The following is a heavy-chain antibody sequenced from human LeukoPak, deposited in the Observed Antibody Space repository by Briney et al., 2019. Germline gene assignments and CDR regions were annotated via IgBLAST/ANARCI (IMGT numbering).Heavy chain of an antibody. J-gene: IGHJ4*02. V-gene: IGHV5-51*01. D-gene: IGHD3-22*01. CDR2: IYPGDSDT. CDR3: ARRYYYDSSGYSTPSYFDY. Sequence: GESLKISCKGSGYSFTNYWIGWVRQMPGKGLEWMGIIYPGDSDTTYSPSFQGQVTISADKSISTAYLQWSSLKASDTAVYYCARRYYYDSSGYSTPSYFDYWGQGTLVTVSS. CDR1: GYSFTNYW.